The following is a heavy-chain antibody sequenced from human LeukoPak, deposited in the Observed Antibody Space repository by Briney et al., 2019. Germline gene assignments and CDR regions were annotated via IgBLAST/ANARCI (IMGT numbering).Heavy chain of an antibody. J-gene: IGHJ1*01. CDR1: GVSINDYY. CDR3: ARIRCGHSGSVCYNH. CDR2: ISHTEGT. D-gene: IGHD3-9*01. Sequence: PSETLSFTCGVFGVSINDYYWSWIRQSPGKGLEWIGEISHTEGTRYNPSLESRVTMSVGTSENQLSLKLIFVTAADTAVYYCARIRCGHSGSVCYNHWGLGTLVTVSS. V-gene: IGHV4-34*01.